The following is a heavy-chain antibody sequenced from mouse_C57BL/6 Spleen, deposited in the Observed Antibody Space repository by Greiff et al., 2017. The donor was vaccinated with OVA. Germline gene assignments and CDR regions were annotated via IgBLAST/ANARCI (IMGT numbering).Heavy chain of an antibody. CDR1: GFSLTSYG. V-gene: IGHV2-6-1*01. Sequence: QVQLQQSGPGLVAPSQSLSITCTVSGFSLTSYGVHWVRQPPGKGLEWLVVISSDGSTTYNSALKSRLSISKDNSKSQVFLKMHSLQTDDTAMYYCARHAGTFGYVDVWGTGTTVTVAA. J-gene: IGHJ1*03. D-gene: IGHD4-1*01. CDR2: ISSDGST. CDR3: ARHAGTFGYVDV.